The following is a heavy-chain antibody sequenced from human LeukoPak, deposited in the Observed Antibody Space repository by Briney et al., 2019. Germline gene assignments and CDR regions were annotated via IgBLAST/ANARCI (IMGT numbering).Heavy chain of an antibody. Sequence: ASLKVSCKASGYTFTSYYMHSVRQPPGQGLEWMGIINPSGGSTSYAQKFQGRVTMTRDTSTSTVYMELSSLRSEDTAVYYCGRDYYEVFYYFDYWGQGTLVTVSS. D-gene: IGHD3-22*01. J-gene: IGHJ4*02. CDR3: GRDYYEVFYYFDY. CDR2: INPSGGST. CDR1: GYTFTSYY. V-gene: IGHV1-46*01.